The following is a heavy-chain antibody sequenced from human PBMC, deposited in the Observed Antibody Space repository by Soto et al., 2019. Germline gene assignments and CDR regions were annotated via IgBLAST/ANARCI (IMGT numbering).Heavy chain of an antibody. J-gene: IGHJ4*02. CDR1: GFTFSGSA. V-gene: IGHV3-73*02. Sequence: EVQLVESGGGLVQPGGSLKLSCAASGFTFSGSAMHWVRQASGKGLEWVGRIRSKANSYATAYAASVKGRFTISRDDSKNTAYLQMNSLKTEDTAVYYCTRVVGGYYFDYWGQGTLVTVSS. CDR2: IRSKANSYAT. CDR3: TRVVGGYYFDY. D-gene: IGHD1-26*01.